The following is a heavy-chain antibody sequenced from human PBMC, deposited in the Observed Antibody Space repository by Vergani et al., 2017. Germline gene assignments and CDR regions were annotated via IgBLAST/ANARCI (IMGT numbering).Heavy chain of an antibody. J-gene: IGHJ4*02. CDR3: ARGSRAEVGSGPDK. CDR2: IFSSGTT. V-gene: IGHV4-61*02. D-gene: IGHD6-6*01. CDR1: GGSVRTSLGYY. Sequence: QVQLQESGPGLVKPSQTLSLSCTVSGGSVRTSLGYYWTWIRQPAGKTLEWIREIFSSGTTNYNPSFQNRVTMSVDTSKNQFSLKLNSVTAADTAVYYFARGSRAEVGSGPDKWGQGTLVTVSS.